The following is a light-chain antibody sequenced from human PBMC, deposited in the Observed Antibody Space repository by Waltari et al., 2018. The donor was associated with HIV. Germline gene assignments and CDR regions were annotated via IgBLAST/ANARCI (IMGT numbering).Light chain of an antibody. J-gene: IGLJ2*01. CDR2: QDN. Sequence: SYELTQPPSVSIPPGQRASITCFGDNLGSKYVAWYQKKADQSPLLLIYQDNKRPSGIPERFSGSNSGNTATLTISGTQVLDEADYYCQAWDSNIVVFGGGTKVTVL. CDR1: NLGSKY. CDR3: QAWDSNIVV. V-gene: IGLV3-1*01.